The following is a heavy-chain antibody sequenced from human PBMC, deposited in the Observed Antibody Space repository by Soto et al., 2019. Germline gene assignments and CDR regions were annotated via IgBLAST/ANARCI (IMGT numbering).Heavy chain of an antibody. CDR3: ACGYDRSAGGAFDI. CDR2: IYSGGST. CDR1: GFTVSSNY. D-gene: IGHD3-22*01. V-gene: IGHV3-53*01. Sequence: EVQLVESGGGLIQPGGSLRLSCAASGFTVSSNYMSWVRQAPGKGLGWVSVIYSGGSTYYADSVKGRFTSSRDDSKNTLDGHMDSLRAEGSAVYYGACGYDRSAGGAFDIWGQGPMVTVSS. J-gene: IGHJ3*02.